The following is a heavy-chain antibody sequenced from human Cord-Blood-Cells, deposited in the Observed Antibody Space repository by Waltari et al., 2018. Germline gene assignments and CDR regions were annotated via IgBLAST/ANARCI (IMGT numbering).Heavy chain of an antibody. Sequence: EVQLVQSGAEVKKPGESLKISCKGSGYSFTSYWIGWVRQMPGKGLEWMGIIYPCDSDTRYSPSFQGQSTISADKSISTAHLQGSGLQASGTGMYDWARHERRQQLVDYWGQGTLVTVSS. V-gene: IGHV5-51*01. CDR1: GYSFTSYW. CDR2: IYPCDSDT. D-gene: IGHD6-13*01. CDR3: ARHERRQQLVDY. J-gene: IGHJ4*02.